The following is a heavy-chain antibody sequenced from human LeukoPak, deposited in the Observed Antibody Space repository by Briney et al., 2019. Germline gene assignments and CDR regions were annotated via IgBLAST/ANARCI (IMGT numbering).Heavy chain of an antibody. CDR2: IKFDGSEI. D-gene: IGHD3-22*01. V-gene: IGHV3-7*01. CDR1: GFSLSDYW. Sequence: GRSLRLSCAASGFSLSDYWMTWVRQAPGKGLECVGNIKFDGSEIYYLDSVRGRFSISRDNAKNSLYLQMNRLRVEDTAVYYCTRDLNHDSSGWGQGTLVTVSS. CDR3: TRDLNHDSSG. J-gene: IGHJ4*02.